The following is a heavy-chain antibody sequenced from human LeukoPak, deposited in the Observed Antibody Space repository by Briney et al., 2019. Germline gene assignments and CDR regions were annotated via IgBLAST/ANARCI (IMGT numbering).Heavy chain of an antibody. Sequence: SETLSLTCSVSGGSISNCFWSWVRQPAGKGLEWVGRIYSTGRSDYNPSLKSRITMSVDTSKNQFSLKLSSVTAADTAVYYCATIAAAGREYFQHWGQGTLVTVSS. CDR1: GGSISNCF. D-gene: IGHD6-13*01. CDR2: IYSTGRS. CDR3: ATIAAAGREYFQH. J-gene: IGHJ1*01. V-gene: IGHV4-4*07.